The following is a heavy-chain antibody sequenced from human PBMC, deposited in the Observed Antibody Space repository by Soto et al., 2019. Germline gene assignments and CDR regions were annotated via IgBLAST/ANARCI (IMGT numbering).Heavy chain of an antibody. D-gene: IGHD1-26*01. Sequence: GESLKISCKGSGYRFTSYWIGWVRQMPGKGLEWMGIIYPGDSDTRYSPSFQGQVTISADKSISTAYLQWSSLKASDTAMYYCARRGVVGATDYHGMDVWGQGTTVTVSS. CDR3: ARRGVVGATDYHGMDV. J-gene: IGHJ6*02. CDR1: GYRFTSYW. CDR2: IYPGDSDT. V-gene: IGHV5-51*01.